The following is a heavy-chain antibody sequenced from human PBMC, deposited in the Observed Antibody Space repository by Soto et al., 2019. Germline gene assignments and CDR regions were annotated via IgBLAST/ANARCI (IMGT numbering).Heavy chain of an antibody. Sequence: ASVKVSCKASGYTFTSYGISWVRQAPGQGLEWIGWINPNSGGTNNAQKFQGQVTISADKSISTAYLQWSSLKASDTAMYYCARRYYYGSGSYEVAYYGMDVWGQGTTVTVSS. CDR2: INPNSGGT. V-gene: IGHV1-2*02. J-gene: IGHJ6*01. D-gene: IGHD3-10*01. CDR1: GYTFTSYG. CDR3: ARRYYYGSGSYEVAYYGMDV.